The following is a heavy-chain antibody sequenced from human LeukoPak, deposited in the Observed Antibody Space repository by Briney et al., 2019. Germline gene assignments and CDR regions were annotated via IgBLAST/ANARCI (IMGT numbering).Heavy chain of an antibody. CDR1: GFTFSSYA. CDR3: ASEIIFGSFDY. D-gene: IGHD3-3*01. Sequence: GGSLRLSCAASGFTFSSYAMSWVRQAPGEGLVWVSTISGSSGSTYYADSVKGRFTISRDNSKNTLYLQMNSLRAEDTAVYYCASEIIFGSFDYWGQGTLVTVSS. J-gene: IGHJ4*02. CDR2: ISGSSGST. V-gene: IGHV3-23*01.